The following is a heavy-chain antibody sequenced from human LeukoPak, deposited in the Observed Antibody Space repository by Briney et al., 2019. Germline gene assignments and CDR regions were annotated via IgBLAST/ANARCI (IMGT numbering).Heavy chain of an antibody. J-gene: IGHJ4*02. CDR3: ARDPGYCSSTSCYPTFDY. V-gene: IGHV3-21*01. D-gene: IGHD2-2*01. CDR2: ISSSSSYI. CDR1: GSTFSSYS. Sequence: KPGESLRLSCAASGSTFSSYSMNWDRQAPGKGLEWVSSISSSSSYIYYADSVKGRFTISRDNAKNSLYLQMNSLRAEDTAVYYCARDPGYCSSTSCYPTFDYWGQGTLVTVSS.